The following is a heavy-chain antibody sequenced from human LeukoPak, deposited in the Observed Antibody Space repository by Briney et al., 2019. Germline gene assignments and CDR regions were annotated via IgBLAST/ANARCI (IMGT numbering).Heavy chain of an antibody. Sequence: SETLSLTCTVSGGSICSDYWTWIRQPPGKGLDYIGYIYYTGGTNYNPSLKSRVTISVATSKNQFSLKLSSVTAADTAVYFCAKYGNSGWVIDNWGQGTLVTVSS. J-gene: IGHJ4*02. CDR3: AKYGNSGWVIDN. CDR2: IYYTGGT. V-gene: IGHV4-59*08. CDR1: GGSICSDY. D-gene: IGHD6-19*01.